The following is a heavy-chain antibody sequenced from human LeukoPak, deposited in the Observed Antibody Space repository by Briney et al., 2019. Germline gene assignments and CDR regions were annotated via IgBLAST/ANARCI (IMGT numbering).Heavy chain of an antibody. D-gene: IGHD1-26*01. Sequence: PGGSLRPSCAASGFTFSSYAMHWVRQAPGKGLEWVAVISYDGSNKYYADSVKGRFTISRDNSKNTLYLQMNSLRAEDTAVYYCASLGSGSYGYWGQGTLVTVSS. J-gene: IGHJ4*02. CDR2: ISYDGSNK. CDR3: ASLGSGSYGY. V-gene: IGHV3-30*04. CDR1: GFTFSSYA.